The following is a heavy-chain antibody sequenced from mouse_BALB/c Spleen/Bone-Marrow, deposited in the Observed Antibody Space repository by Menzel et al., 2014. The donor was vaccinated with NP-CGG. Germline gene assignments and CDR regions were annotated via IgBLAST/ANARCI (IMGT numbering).Heavy chain of an antibody. D-gene: IGHD1-1*01. CDR3: ARGSSYFDY. J-gene: IGHJ2*01. V-gene: IGHV5-4*02. Sequence: EVQRVESGGGLVKPGGSLKLSCAASGFTFSDYYMYWVRQTPEKRLEWVATISDGGSYTYYPDSVKGRFTISRDNAKNNLYLQMCSLKSEDTAMYYCARGSSYFDYWGQGTTLTVSS. CDR2: ISDGGSYT. CDR1: GFTFSDYY.